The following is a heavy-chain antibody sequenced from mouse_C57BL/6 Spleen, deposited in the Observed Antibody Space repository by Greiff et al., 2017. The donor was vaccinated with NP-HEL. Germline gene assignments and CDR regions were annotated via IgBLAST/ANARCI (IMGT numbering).Heavy chain of an antibody. D-gene: IGHD2-1*01. V-gene: IGHV1-22*01. Sequence: EVQLVESGPELVKPGASVKMSCKASGYTFTDYNMHWVKQSHGKSLEWIGYINPNNGGTSYNQKFKGKATLTVNKSSSTAYMELRSLTSEDSAVYYCARLGIYYGNFYFDYWGQGTTLTVSS. CDR3: ARLGIYYGNFYFDY. J-gene: IGHJ2*01. CDR2: INPNNGGT. CDR1: GYTFTDYN.